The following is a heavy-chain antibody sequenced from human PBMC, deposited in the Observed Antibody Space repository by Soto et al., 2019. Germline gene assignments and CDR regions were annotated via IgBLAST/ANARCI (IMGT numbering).Heavy chain of an antibody. V-gene: IGHV3-33*01. CDR2: IWYDGSNK. D-gene: IGHD2-2*01. J-gene: IGHJ6*02. Sequence: QVQLVESGGGVVQPGRSLRLSCAASGFTFSSYGMHWVRQAPGKGLEWGAVIWYDGSNKYYADSVKGRVTISRDNSKNTLYLQMNSLRAEDTAGYYCARDRQEDIVVVPAASHKSADRYGMDVWGQGTTVTVSS. CDR3: ARDRQEDIVVVPAASHKSADRYGMDV. CDR1: GFTFSSYG.